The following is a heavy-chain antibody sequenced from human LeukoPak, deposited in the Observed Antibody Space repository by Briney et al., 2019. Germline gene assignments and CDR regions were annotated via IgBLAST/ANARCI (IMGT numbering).Heavy chain of an antibody. D-gene: IGHD2-2*01. Sequence: PSETLSLTCAVYGGSFSGYYWSWIRQPPGKGLEWIGEINHSGSTNYNPSLKSRVTISVDTSKNQFSLKLSSVTAADTAVYYCARGPREGIVVVPAAIPYYFDYWGQGTLVTVSS. CDR3: ARGPREGIVVVPAAIPYYFDY. CDR1: GGSFSGYY. CDR2: INHSGST. J-gene: IGHJ4*02. V-gene: IGHV4-34*01.